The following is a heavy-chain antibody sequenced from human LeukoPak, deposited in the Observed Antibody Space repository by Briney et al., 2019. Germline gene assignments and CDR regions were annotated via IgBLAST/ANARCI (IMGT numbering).Heavy chain of an antibody. D-gene: IGHD4-23*01. CDR2: ISWNSGSI. CDR3: ARDYGGSSHFDY. Sequence: GVSLRLSCAASGFTFDDYDMHWVRQAPGKGLEWVSGISWNSGSIGYADSVKGRFTISRDNAKNSLYLQMNSLRAEDTAVYYCARDYGGSSHFDYWGQGTLVTVSS. J-gene: IGHJ4*02. V-gene: IGHV3-9*01. CDR1: GFTFDDYD.